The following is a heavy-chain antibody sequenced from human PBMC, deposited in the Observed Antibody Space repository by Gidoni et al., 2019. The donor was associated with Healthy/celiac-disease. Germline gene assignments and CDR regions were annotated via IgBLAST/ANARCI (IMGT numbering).Heavy chain of an antibody. V-gene: IGHV3-23*01. CDR3: AKGWERCSGGSCYSLSNGMDV. Sequence: EVQLLESGGGLVQPGGSLRLSCPASGFTFSSHAMSWVRQAPGKGLEWVSAISGSGGSTYYADSVKGRFTISRDNSKNTLYLQMNSLRAEDTAVYYCAKGWERCSGGSCYSLSNGMDVWGQGTTVTVSS. CDR1: GFTFSSHA. D-gene: IGHD2-15*01. J-gene: IGHJ6*02. CDR2: ISGSGGST.